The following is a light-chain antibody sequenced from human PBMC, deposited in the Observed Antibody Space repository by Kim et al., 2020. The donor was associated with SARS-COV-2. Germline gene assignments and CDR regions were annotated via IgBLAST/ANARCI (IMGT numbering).Light chain of an antibody. J-gene: IGLJ3*02. CDR2: EDN. Sequence: TVTIACTRSSGSIASNYVQWYQQRPGSAPTTVIYEDNQRPSGVPDRFSGSIDSSSNSASLTISGLKTEDEADYYCQSYDSSNRVFGGGTQLTVL. CDR1: SGSIASNY. V-gene: IGLV6-57*03. CDR3: QSYDSSNRV.